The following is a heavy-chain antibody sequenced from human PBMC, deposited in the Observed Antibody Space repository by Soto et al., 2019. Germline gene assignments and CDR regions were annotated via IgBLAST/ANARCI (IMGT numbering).Heavy chain of an antibody. Sequence: GVSLRLSCAASGFTFSTYSMNWVRQAPGKGLEWVSAISGSGGSTYYADSVKGRFTISRDNSKNTLYLQMNSLRAEDTAVYYCAKDRDLLRFLEWLSYFDYWGQGTLVTVSS. J-gene: IGHJ4*02. D-gene: IGHD3-3*01. CDR3: AKDRDLLRFLEWLSYFDY. V-gene: IGHV3-23*01. CDR2: ISGSGGST. CDR1: GFTFSTYS.